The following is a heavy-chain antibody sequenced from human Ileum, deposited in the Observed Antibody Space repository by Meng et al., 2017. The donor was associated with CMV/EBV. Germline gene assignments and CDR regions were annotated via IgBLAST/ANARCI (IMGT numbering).Heavy chain of an antibody. J-gene: IGHJ5*02. Sequence: SGASIPSRIYYWSWLRQHPGKGPEWIGYISYSGTTYYNPSLQSRVTISVDTSQSQFSLNLTSVTAADTAVYFCARAPEISTGNWFDPWGQGTLVTVSS. D-gene: IGHD1-14*01. CDR2: ISYSGTT. CDR1: GASIPSRIYY. V-gene: IGHV4-31*02. CDR3: ARAPEISTGNWFDP.